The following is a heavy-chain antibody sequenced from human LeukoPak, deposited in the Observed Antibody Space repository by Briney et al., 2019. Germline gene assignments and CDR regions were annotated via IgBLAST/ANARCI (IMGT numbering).Heavy chain of an antibody. CDR1: GGSINTANYY. Sequence: SETLSLTCTVSGGSINTANYYWGWLRQPPGKGLEWIGSIYYSETTYDNPSLKSRVTISIETSKNQFSLRLRSVTASDTAVYYCARQRADYYDYYVDVWGEGTTVAVS. J-gene: IGHJ6*03. D-gene: IGHD3-16*01. CDR3: ARQRADYYDYYVDV. V-gene: IGHV4-39*01. CDR2: IYYSETT.